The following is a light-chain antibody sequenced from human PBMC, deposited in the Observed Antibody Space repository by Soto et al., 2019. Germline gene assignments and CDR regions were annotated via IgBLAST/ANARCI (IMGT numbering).Light chain of an antibody. J-gene: IGLJ1*01. CDR2: EVS. Sequence: QSALTQPVSVSGSPGQSITISCTGTSSDVGNYKYVSWYQQHPGKAPKLIIYEVSNRPSGVSDRFSGSKSGNTASLTISGLQAEDETDYYCLSYTSSGTYVFGTGTKLTVL. CDR1: SSDVGNYKY. V-gene: IGLV2-14*01. CDR3: LSYTSSGTYV.